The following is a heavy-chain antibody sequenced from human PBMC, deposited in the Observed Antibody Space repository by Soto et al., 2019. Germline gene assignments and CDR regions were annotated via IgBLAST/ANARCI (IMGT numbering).Heavy chain of an antibody. J-gene: IGHJ6*02. Sequence: GESLKISCKGSGYSFTSYWISWVRQMPGKGLEWMGRIDPSDSYTNYSPSFQGHVTISADKSISTAYLQWSSLKASDTAMYHCARSPLGGSAACPYYGMDVWGQGTPVTVSS. CDR3: ARSPLGGSAACPYYGMDV. D-gene: IGHD3-16*01. CDR1: GYSFTSYW. V-gene: IGHV5-10-1*01. CDR2: IDPSDSYT.